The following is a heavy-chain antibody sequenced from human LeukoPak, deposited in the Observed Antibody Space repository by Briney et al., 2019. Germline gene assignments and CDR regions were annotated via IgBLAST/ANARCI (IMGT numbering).Heavy chain of an antibody. CDR1: RFTFRSFA. Sequence: GGSLRLSCEASRFTFRSFAMSCVREAPGKGLESLSGISASVHYIYQADSVKGRFTISRDNSKNTLYIEINSLRVEDTAVYYCARDGSWGDYQFYFYMDVWGKGTTVTVSS. V-gene: IGHV3-23*01. J-gene: IGHJ6*03. D-gene: IGHD2-2*01. CDR3: ARDGSWGDYQFYFYMDV. CDR2: ISASVHYI.